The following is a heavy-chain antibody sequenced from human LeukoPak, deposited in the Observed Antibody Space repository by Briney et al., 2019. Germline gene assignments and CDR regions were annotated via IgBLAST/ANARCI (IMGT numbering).Heavy chain of an antibody. CDR3: ARDDNSSWYYYYYGMDV. V-gene: IGHV1-18*01. CDR2: ISAYNGNT. D-gene: IGHD6-13*01. J-gene: IGHJ6*02. CDR1: GYTFTSYG. Sequence: ASVKVSCKASGYTFTSYGISWVRQAPGQGLEWMGWISAYNGNTNYAQKLQGRVTMTTDTSTSTAYMELRSLRSDDTAAYYCARDDNSSWYYYYYGMDVWGQGTTVTVSS.